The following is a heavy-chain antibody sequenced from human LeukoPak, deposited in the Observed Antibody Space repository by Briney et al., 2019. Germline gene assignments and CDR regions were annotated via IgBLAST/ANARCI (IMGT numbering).Heavy chain of an antibody. CDR2: ISWNSRSM. J-gene: IGHJ4*02. CDR3: ARDQTYSGSGIYTYFDY. D-gene: IGHD3-10*01. CDR1: GFTFDESP. Sequence: GGSLRLSCVTSGFTFDESPMHWVRQAPGKGLEWVSGISWNSRSMVYADSVKGRFTISRDNAKNSLYLQMNSLRAEDTAVYYCARDQTYSGSGIYTYFDYWGQGILVTVSS. V-gene: IGHV3-9*01.